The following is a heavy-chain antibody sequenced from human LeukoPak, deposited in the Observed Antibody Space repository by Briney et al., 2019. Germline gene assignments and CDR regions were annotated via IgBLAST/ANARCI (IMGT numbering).Heavy chain of an antibody. J-gene: IGHJ2*01. Sequence: SETLSLTCTVSGGSISSYYWSWIRQPPGKGLEWIGYIYYSGSTNYNPSLKSRVTISVDTSKNQFSLKLSSVTAADTAVYYCARRDSYGSYWYFDLWGRGTLVTVSS. CDR3: ARRDSYGSYWYFDL. V-gene: IGHV4-59*08. D-gene: IGHD5-18*01. CDR1: GGSISSYY. CDR2: IYYSGST.